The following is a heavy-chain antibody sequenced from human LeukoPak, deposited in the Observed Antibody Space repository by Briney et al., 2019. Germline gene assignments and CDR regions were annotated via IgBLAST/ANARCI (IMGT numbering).Heavy chain of an antibody. CDR2: ISAYNGNT. D-gene: IGHD4-17*01. CDR1: GYTFTSYG. Sequence: ASVKVSCKASGYTFTSYGISWVRQAPGQGLEWMGWISAYNGNTNYAQKLQGRVTMTTDTSTSTAYMELRSLRSDDTAVYYCARPFYGDYVPYYFDYWGQGTLVTVSS. V-gene: IGHV1-18*01. J-gene: IGHJ4*02. CDR3: ARPFYGDYVPYYFDY.